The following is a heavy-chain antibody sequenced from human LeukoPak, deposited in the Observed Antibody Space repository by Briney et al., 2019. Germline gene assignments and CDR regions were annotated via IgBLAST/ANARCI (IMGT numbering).Heavy chain of an antibody. CDR3: AKEAGYDSSGYLSY. J-gene: IGHJ4*02. V-gene: IGHV3-33*06. D-gene: IGHD3-22*01. CDR1: GFTFSSYG. CDR2: IWYDGSNK. Sequence: GGSLRLSCAASGFTFSSYGMHWVRQAPGKGLEWVAVIWYDGSNKYYADSVKGRFTISRDNSKNTLYLQMNSLRAEDTAVYYCAKEAGYDSSGYLSYWGQGTLVTVSS.